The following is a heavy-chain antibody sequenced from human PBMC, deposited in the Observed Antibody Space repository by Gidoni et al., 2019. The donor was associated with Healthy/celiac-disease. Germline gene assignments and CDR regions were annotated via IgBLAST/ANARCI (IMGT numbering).Heavy chain of an antibody. CDR3: ARDRASPGYSSGWYGIDY. CDR1: GYTFTSYG. D-gene: IGHD6-19*01. V-gene: IGHV1-18*04. J-gene: IGHJ4*02. Sequence: QVQLVQSGAEVKKPGASVKVSCKASGYTFTSYGISWVRQAPGQGLEWMGWISAYNGNTNYAQKLQGRVTMTTDTSTSTAYMELRSLRSDDTAVYYCARDRASPGYSSGWYGIDYWGQGTLVTVSS. CDR2: ISAYNGNT.